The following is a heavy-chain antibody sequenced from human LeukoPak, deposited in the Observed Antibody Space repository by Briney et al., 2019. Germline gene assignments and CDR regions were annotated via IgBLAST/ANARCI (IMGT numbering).Heavy chain of an antibody. CDR3: ANDWDLTGDRKPGYFDC. CDR2: ISGSGRST. Sequence: GGSLRLSCAASGFTLSSFSMSWVRQAPGKGLEWVSAISGSGRSTYYTDSVRGRFTISRDNSKNTLYLQMNGLRADDTAVYYCANDWDLTGDRKPGYFDCWGRGTLVTVS. CDR1: GFTLSSFS. J-gene: IGHJ4*02. V-gene: IGHV3-23*01. D-gene: IGHD7-27*01.